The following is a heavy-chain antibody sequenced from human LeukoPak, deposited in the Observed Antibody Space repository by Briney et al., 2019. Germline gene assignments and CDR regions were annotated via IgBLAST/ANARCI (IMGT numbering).Heavy chain of an antibody. J-gene: IGHJ4*02. CDR1: GGSISSYY. CDR3: ASSYPQFKLDY. CDR2: IYYSGST. V-gene: IGHV4-59*01. Sequence: MPSETLSLTCTVSGGSISSYYWSWIRQPPGKGLEWIGYIYYSGSTNYNPSLKSRVTISVDTSKNQFSLKLSSVTAADTAVYYCASSYPQFKLDYWGQGTLVTVSS.